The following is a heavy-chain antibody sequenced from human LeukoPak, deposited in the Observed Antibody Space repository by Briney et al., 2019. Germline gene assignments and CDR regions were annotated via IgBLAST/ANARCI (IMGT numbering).Heavy chain of an antibody. Sequence: ASVKVSCKVSGNTFTDLSMNWVRQAPGEGLEWMGGFDPEDVETIYAQKFQGRVTMTEDTSTATAYMDLSSLRPDDTAVYYCATDFYRGRQFDYWGQGTLVTVSS. D-gene: IGHD2/OR15-2a*01. CDR1: GNTFTDLS. CDR2: FDPEDVET. CDR3: ATDFYRGRQFDY. J-gene: IGHJ4*02. V-gene: IGHV1-24*01.